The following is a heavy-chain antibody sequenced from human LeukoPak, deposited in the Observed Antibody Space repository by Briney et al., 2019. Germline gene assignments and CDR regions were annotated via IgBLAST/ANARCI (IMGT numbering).Heavy chain of an antibody. Sequence: GGSLRLSCAASGFTFSSYAMHWVRQAPGKGLEWVAVISYDGSNKYYRDSVKGRFTISRDNSKNTLYLQLNSLRSEDTAVYSCARDTSIVDPAGYMDVWGKGTTVTVSS. CDR3: ARDTSIVDPAGYMDV. J-gene: IGHJ6*03. D-gene: IGHD6-6*01. CDR2: ISYDGSNK. CDR1: GFTFSSYA. V-gene: IGHV3-30*04.